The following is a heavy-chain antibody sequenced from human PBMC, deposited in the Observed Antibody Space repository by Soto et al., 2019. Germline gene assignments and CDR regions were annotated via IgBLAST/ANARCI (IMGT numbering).Heavy chain of an antibody. CDR2: IYWDDDK. Sequence: QITLKESGPTLVKPTQTLTLTCTFSGFSLSSTRVAVGWSRQPPGKALEWLAVIYWDDDKRYSPFLKSRLTITKDASKNKVVLTMNHMSPVDTATYYCAHSVVAGLGYYFDYWGQGTLVTVSS. D-gene: IGHD6-19*01. V-gene: IGHV2-5*02. J-gene: IGHJ4*02. CDR3: AHSVVAGLGYYFDY. CDR1: GFSLSSTRVA.